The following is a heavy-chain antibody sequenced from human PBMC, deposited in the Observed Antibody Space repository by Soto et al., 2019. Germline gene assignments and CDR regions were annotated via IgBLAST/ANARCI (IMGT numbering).Heavy chain of an antibody. CDR1: GGSISSYY. J-gene: IGHJ4*02. CDR3: ARAPPYCSSTSCRPPYFDY. Sequence: SETLSLTCTVSGGSISSYYWSWIRQPPGKGLEWIGYIYYSGSTNYNPSLKSRVTISVDTSKNQFSLKLSSVTAADTAVYYCARAPPYCSSTSCRPPYFDYWGQGTLVTVS. V-gene: IGHV4-59*01. CDR2: IYYSGST. D-gene: IGHD2-2*01.